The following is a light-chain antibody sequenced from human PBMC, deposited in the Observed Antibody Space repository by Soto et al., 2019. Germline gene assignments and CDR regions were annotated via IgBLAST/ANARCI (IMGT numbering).Light chain of an antibody. J-gene: IGKJ1*01. V-gene: IGKV3-11*01. CDR3: KQRSDWPPT. Sequence: EIVLTQSPATLSLSPGERATLSCRASQSVSSHLAWYQQKPGQTPRLLIYDASSRATGIPARFSGSGSGTDFTLTISILEPEDFAVYYCKQRSDWPPTFGQGTKVDI. CDR2: DAS. CDR1: QSVSSH.